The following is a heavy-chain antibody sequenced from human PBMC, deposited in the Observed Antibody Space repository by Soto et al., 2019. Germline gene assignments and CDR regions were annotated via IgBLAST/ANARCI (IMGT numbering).Heavy chain of an antibody. J-gene: IGHJ5*01. CDR2: ISYDGTNK. CDR1: GFSFSISP. CDR3: ECDAKTSDGQCWAVNSFDS. D-gene: IGHD6-13*01. V-gene: IGHV3-30-3*01. Sequence: QVQLVESGGGVVQPGRSLRLSCAASGFSFSISPMHWVRQAPGKGPEWVALISYDGTNKFYADSVKGRFTISRDNSKSTLYLLLDSMRPEDAAVSDFECDAKTSDGQCWAVNSFDSWGQGTLVTVSS.